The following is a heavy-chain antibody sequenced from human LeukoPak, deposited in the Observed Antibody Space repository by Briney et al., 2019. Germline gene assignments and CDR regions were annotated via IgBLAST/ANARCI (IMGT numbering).Heavy chain of an antibody. CDR3: ARRYSSSWSSRWFDP. Sequence: ASVKVSCKASGYTFTSYGISWVRQAPGQGLEWMGWISAYNGNTNYAQKLQGRVTITRNTSISTAYMELSSLRSEDTAVYYCARRYSSSWSSRWFDPWGQGTLVTVSS. CDR1: GYTFTSYG. D-gene: IGHD6-13*01. CDR2: ISAYNGNT. J-gene: IGHJ5*02. V-gene: IGHV1-18*01.